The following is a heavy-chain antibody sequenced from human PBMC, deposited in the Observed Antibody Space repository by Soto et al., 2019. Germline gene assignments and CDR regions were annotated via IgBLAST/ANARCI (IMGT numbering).Heavy chain of an antibody. CDR2: IYPSGTI. J-gene: IGHJ3*02. D-gene: IGHD2-15*01. V-gene: IGHV4-30-2*01. CDR1: GVSITTTGYS. Sequence: SETLSLTCAVSGVSITTTGYSWSWIRQPPGKGLEWIGYIYPSGTIFYNPSLKSRVTISVDTSKNQFSLKLSSVTAADTAVYYCARDYRSLVRNGYCSGGSCYSAFDIWGQGTMVTVS. CDR3: ARDYRSLVRNGYCSGGSCYSAFDI.